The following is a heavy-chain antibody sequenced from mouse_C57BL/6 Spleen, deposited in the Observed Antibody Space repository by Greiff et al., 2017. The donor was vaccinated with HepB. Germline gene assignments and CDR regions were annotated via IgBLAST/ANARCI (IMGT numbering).Heavy chain of an antibody. Sequence: EVKLQESGPGMVKPSQSLSLTCTVTGYSITSGYDWHWIRHFPGNKLEWMGYISYSGSTNYNPSLKSRISITHDTSKNHFFLKLNSVTTEDTATYYCARGDYDEGFAYWGQGTLVTVSA. J-gene: IGHJ3*01. V-gene: IGHV3-1*01. CDR3: ARGDYDEGFAY. D-gene: IGHD2-4*01. CDR2: ISYSGST. CDR1: GYSITSGYD.